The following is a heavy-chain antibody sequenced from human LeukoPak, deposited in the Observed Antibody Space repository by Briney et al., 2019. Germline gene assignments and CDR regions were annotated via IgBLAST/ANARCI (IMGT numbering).Heavy chain of an antibody. J-gene: IGHJ4*02. Sequence: XXRXXXGKVLAWIPRIYTTASTNYHPSLKRRLTISVDTSKNQFSLKLSSVTAADTAVYYCARDGGYWGQGTLVTVSS. D-gene: IGHD3-16*01. CDR3: ARDGGY. V-gene: IGHV4-61*02. CDR2: IYTTAST.